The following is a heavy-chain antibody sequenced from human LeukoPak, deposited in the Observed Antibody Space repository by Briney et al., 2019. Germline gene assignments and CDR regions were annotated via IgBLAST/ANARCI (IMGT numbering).Heavy chain of an antibody. Sequence: GASVKVSCKASGYTFTSYDINWVRQATGQGLEWMGWMNPNSGNTGYAQKFQGRVTMTRNTSISTAYMELSRLRSDDTAVYYCARDYYQRSTGTTDYWGQGTLVTVSS. CDR1: GYTFTSYD. V-gene: IGHV1-8*01. CDR2: MNPNSGNT. CDR3: ARDYYQRSTGTTDY. J-gene: IGHJ4*02. D-gene: IGHD1-1*01.